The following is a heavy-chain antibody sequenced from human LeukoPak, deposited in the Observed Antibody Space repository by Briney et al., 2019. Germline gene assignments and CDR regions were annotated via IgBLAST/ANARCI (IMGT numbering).Heavy chain of an antibody. CDR1: GGSISSYY. CDR2: IYYSGST. D-gene: IGHD6-19*01. Sequence: SETLSLTCTVSGGSISSYYWSWIRQPPGKGLEWIEFIYYSGSTNYNPSLKSRVTISVDTSKNQFSLKLSSVNAADTAVYYCARGHGSVAGTDYWGQGTLVTVSS. J-gene: IGHJ4*02. CDR3: ARGHGSVAGTDY. V-gene: IGHV4-59*12.